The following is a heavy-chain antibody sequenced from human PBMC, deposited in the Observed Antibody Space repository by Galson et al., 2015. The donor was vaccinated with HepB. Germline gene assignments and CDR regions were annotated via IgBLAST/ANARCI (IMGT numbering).Heavy chain of an antibody. Sequence: SLRLSCAASGFTFMTSGMTWVRKAPGKGLEWVAVIGYRETYKHYADSVKGRFAISRDNAKNSVYLQMNSLRVEDTAVYYCARDASEWSRDYWGQGTLVAVSS. CDR3: ARDASEWSRDY. V-gene: IGHV3-21*01. CDR1: GFTFMTSG. J-gene: IGHJ4*02. CDR2: IGYRETYK. D-gene: IGHD3-3*01.